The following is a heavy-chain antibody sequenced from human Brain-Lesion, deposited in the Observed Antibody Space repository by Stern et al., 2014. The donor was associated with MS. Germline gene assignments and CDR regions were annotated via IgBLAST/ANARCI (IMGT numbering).Heavy chain of an antibody. CDR3: ARLKGYFDWSFSFDH. J-gene: IGHJ4*02. V-gene: IGHV1-18*01. CDR2: IHAYSENA. CDR1: GYAFSSYG. Sequence: DQLVESGAEVKKPGASVKVSCKASGYAFSSYGISWVRQAPGQGLEWMGWIHAYSENAHLSQNFQGRVNMSTETSSGTAYLELRSLTSDDSAVYFCARLKGYFDWSFSFDHWGQGTLVTVSS. D-gene: IGHD3-9*01.